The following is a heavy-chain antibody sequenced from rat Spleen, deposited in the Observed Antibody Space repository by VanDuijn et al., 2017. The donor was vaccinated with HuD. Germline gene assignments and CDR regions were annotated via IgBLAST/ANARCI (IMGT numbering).Heavy chain of an antibody. CDR3: ARLGTEAIGNWFSY. CDR1: GFTFSNYD. V-gene: IGHV5-25*01. CDR2: INYDGIIT. J-gene: IGHJ3*01. D-gene: IGHD1-11*01. Sequence: EVQLVGSGGGLVQPGRSMILSCAASGFTFSNYDMAWVRQAPAKGLEWVASINYDGIITYYRDSVKGRFTISRDNTRSTLYLRLDSLRSEDTATYYCARLGTEAIGNWFSYWGQGTLVTVSS.